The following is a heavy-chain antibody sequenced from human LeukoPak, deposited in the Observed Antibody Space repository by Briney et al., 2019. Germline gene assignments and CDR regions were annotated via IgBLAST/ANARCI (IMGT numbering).Heavy chain of an antibody. V-gene: IGHV1-2*02. CDR3: ARVGPKQIAARPRWFDP. J-gene: IGHJ5*02. Sequence: ASVKVSCKASGYTFTGYYMHWVRQAPGQGLEWMGWINPNSGGTNYAQKFQGRVTMNRDTSISTDYMELRRLRCDETAVYYCARVGPKQIAARPRWFDPWGQGTLVTVSS. CDR1: GYTFTGYY. D-gene: IGHD6-6*01. CDR2: INPNSGGT.